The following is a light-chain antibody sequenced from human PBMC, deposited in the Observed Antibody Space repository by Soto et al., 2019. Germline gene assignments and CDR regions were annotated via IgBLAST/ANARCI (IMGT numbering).Light chain of an antibody. Sequence: QSVLTQPPSASGTPGQRVTISCSGSSSNIGTNPINWYQQLPGTAPKLLIYSNNQRPSGVPDRFSGSKSGTSASLAISGLQSEDEADYYCAAWDDSLNGVLFGGGPQLTVL. CDR2: SNN. J-gene: IGLJ2*01. CDR3: AAWDDSLNGVL. CDR1: SSNIGTNP. V-gene: IGLV1-44*01.